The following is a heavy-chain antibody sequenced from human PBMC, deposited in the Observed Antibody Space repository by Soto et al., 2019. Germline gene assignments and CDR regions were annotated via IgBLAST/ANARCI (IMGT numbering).Heavy chain of an antibody. Sequence: SSETLSLTCAVSGYSISSGYYWGWIRQPPGKGLEWIGSIYHSGSTYYNPSLKSRVTISVDTSKNQFSLKLSSVTAADTAVYYCASYSSSSSFDYWGQGTLVTVSS. V-gene: IGHV4-38-2*01. CDR2: IYHSGST. CDR3: ASYSSSSSFDY. J-gene: IGHJ4*02. CDR1: GYSISSGYY. D-gene: IGHD6-6*01.